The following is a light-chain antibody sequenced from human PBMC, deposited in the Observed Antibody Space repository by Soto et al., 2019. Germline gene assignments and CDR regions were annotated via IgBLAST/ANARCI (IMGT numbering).Light chain of an antibody. CDR3: QQSYTTPRT. V-gene: IGKV1-39*01. J-gene: IGKJ1*01. CDR2: ATS. Sequence: DIQMTQSPSSLSASVGDRVTIICRASQTFNNGLNGYRQKSGKAPKLLIYATSNLQDGVPSRFSGSGSGTEFTLTVSSLQPEDFATYFCQQSYTTPRTFGQGTKVEIK. CDR1: QTFNNG.